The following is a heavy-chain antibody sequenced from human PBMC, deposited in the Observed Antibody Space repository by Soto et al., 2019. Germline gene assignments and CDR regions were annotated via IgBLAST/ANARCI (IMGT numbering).Heavy chain of an antibody. J-gene: IGHJ5*02. Sequence: SVKVSCKASGFTFTSSAMQWVRQARGQRLEWIGWIVVGSGNTNYAQKFQERVTITRDMSTSTAYMELSGLRSEDTAVYYCAAGDYYGDYVNWFDPWGQGTLVTVSS. D-gene: IGHD4-17*01. CDR2: IVVGSGNT. V-gene: IGHV1-58*02. CDR1: GFTFTSSA. CDR3: AAGDYYGDYVNWFDP.